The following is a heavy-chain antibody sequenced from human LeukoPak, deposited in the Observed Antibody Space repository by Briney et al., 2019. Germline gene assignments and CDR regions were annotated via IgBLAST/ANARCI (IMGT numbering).Heavy chain of an antibody. V-gene: IGHV4-30-4*08. CDR1: GGSIISGDYY. J-gene: IGHJ3*02. CDR3: ARAGVVPAAISRAFDI. Sequence: SETLSLTCIVSGGSIISGDYYWSGIRQPPGKGVEGIGYIYHKGDTYYNTSLKSRVVILLNTSKNQFSLKLSSVTAADRAVYYCARAGVVPAAISRAFDIWGQGSVVTVSS. CDR2: IYHKGDT. D-gene: IGHD2-2*02.